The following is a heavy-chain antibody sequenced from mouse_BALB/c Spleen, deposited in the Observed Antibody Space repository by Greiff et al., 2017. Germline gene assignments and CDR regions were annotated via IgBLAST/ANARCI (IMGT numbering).Heavy chain of an antibody. J-gene: IGHJ2*01. Sequence: DVKLVESGGGLVKPGGSLKLSCAASGFTFSSYAMSWVRQSPEKRLEWVAEISSGGSYTYYPDTVTGRFTISRDNAKNTLYLEMSSLRSEDTAMYYCARLDYDGGVYYFDYWGQGTTLTVSS. D-gene: IGHD2-4*01. V-gene: IGHV5-9-4*01. CDR2: ISSGGSYT. CDR3: ARLDYDGGVYYFDY. CDR1: GFTFSSYA.